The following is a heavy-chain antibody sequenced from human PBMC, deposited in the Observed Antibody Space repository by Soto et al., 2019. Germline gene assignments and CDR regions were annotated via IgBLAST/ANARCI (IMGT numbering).Heavy chain of an antibody. J-gene: IGHJ6*02. D-gene: IGHD2-2*01. CDR2: IIPIFGTA. Sequence: QVQLVQSGAEVKKPGSSVKVSCKASGGTFSSYAISWVRQAPGQGLEWMGGIIPIFGTANYAQKFQGRVTMTADDSTSTAYMELSSLRSEDTAVYYGARDQCISTSCYGAYGMDVWGQGTTVTVSS. CDR3: ARDQCISTSCYGAYGMDV. CDR1: GGTFSSYA. V-gene: IGHV1-69*12.